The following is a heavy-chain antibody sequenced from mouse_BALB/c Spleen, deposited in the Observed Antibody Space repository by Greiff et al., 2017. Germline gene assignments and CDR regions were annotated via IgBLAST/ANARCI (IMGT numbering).Heavy chain of an antibody. V-gene: IGHV5-12-1*01. CDR2: ISSGGGST. CDR1: GFAFSSYD. Sequence: DVKLVESGGGLVKPGGSLKLSCAASGFAFSSYDMSWVRQTPEKRLEWVAYISSGGGSTYYPDTVKGRFTISRDNAKNTLYLQMSSLKSEDTAMYYCARNGNFAYWGQGTLVTVSA. J-gene: IGHJ3*01. CDR3: ARNGNFAY. D-gene: IGHD2-1*01.